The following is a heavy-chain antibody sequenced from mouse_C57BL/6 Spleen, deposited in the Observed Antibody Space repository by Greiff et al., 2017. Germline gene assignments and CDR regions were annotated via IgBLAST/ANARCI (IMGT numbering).Heavy chain of an antibody. J-gene: IGHJ4*01. CDR2: ISSGSSTI. CDR1: GFTFSDYG. Sequence: EVKLMESGGGLVKPGGSLKLSCAASGFTFSDYGMHWVRQAPEKGLEWVAYISSGSSTIYYADTVKGRFTISRDNAKNTLFLQMTSLRSEDTAMYYCARVQDSSGYYGMDYWGQGTSVTVSS. D-gene: IGHD3-2*02. V-gene: IGHV5-17*01. CDR3: ARVQDSSGYYGMDY.